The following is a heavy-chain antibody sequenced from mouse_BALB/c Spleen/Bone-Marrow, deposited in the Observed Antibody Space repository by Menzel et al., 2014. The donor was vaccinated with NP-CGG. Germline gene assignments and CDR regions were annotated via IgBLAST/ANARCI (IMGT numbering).Heavy chain of an antibody. Sequence: EVKVEESGGGLVQPGGSLKLSCAASGFTFSNYGMSWVRQTPDKRLELVATINSNGGSTYYPDSVKGRFTISRDTAKNTLYLQMSSLKSEETAMYYCVRGSYGNYVDYFDFWGQGTTLTVSS. J-gene: IGHJ2*01. CDR3: VRGSYGNYVDYFDF. D-gene: IGHD2-1*01. CDR1: GFTFSNYG. CDR2: INSNGGST. V-gene: IGHV5-6-3*01.